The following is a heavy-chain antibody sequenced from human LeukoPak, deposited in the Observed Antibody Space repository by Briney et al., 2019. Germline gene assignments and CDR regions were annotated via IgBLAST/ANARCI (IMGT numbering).Heavy chain of an antibody. Sequence: SETLSLTCTVSGGSISSYYWSWIRQPAGKGLEWIGRIYTSGSTNYNPSLKSRVTMSVDTSKNQFSLKLSSVTAADTAVYYCARDLYYDILTGYYLNAFDIWGQGTMVTVSS. CDR1: GGSISSYY. CDR3: ARDLYYDILTGYYLNAFDI. V-gene: IGHV4-4*07. CDR2: IYTSGST. D-gene: IGHD3-9*01. J-gene: IGHJ3*02.